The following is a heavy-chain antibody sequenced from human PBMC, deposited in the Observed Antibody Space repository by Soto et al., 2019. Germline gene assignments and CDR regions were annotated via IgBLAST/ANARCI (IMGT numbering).Heavy chain of an antibody. V-gene: IGHV3-74*01. Sequence: GGSLRLSCAASGFTFSSYWMHWVRQAPGKGLVWVSRINSDGSSTSYADSVKGRFTISRDNAKNTLYLQMNSLRAEDTAVYYCARGSIAVAGTRDYYYYGMDVWGQGTTVTVSS. CDR1: GFTFSSYW. D-gene: IGHD6-19*01. J-gene: IGHJ6*02. CDR3: ARGSIAVAGTRDYYYYGMDV. CDR2: INSDGSST.